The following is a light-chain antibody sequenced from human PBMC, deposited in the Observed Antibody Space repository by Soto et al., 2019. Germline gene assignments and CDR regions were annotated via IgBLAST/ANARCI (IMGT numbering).Light chain of an antibody. CDR1: SSDVGGYNY. CDR3: SSYTSSRTWV. CDR2: EVS. J-gene: IGLJ3*02. V-gene: IGLV2-14*01. Sequence: QSALTQPASVSGSPGQSITISCTGTSSDVGGYNYVSWYQHHPGKAPKLMIFEVSNRPSGVSNRFSGSKSGKTASLTISGRQAEDEGDYYGSSYTSSRTWVFGGGTKLTVL.